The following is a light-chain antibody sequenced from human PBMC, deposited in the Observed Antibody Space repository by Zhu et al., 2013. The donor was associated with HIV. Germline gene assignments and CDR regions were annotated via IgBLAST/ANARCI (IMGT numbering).Light chain of an antibody. CDR3: QQYKTKSWT. CDR1: QGIRNY. J-gene: IGKJ1*01. V-gene: IGKV1-27*01. Sequence: DIQMTQSPSSLSAAVGDRVTVTCRASQGIRNYLAWYQQRPGESPKLLISRASTLQSGVPSRFSGGGSGTDFTLTISSLQAEDAATYFCQQYKTKSWTFGQGTKVEVK. CDR2: RAS.